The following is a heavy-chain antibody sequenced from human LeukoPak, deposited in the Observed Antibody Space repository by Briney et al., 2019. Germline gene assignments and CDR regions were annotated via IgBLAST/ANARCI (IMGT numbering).Heavy chain of an antibody. V-gene: IGHV3-23*01. CDR2: ISGSRGIT. Sequence: GGSLRLSCVASGFTFSSYAMSWVRQAPGKGLEWVSAISGSRGITYYADSVKGRFTISRDNSKNTLYLQMNSLRAEDTAVYYCASSDWYKGLDYWGQGTLVTVSS. CDR3: ASSDWYKGLDY. D-gene: IGHD6-19*01. J-gene: IGHJ4*02. CDR1: GFTFSSYA.